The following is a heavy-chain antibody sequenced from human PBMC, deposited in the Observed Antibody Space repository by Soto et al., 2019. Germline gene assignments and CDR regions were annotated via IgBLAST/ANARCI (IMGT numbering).Heavy chain of an antibody. J-gene: IGHJ5*02. V-gene: IGHV1-46*01. Sequence: QVQLVQSGAEVKKPGASVKVSCKASGYTFTSYYMHWVRQAPGQGLEWMGIINPSGGSTSYAQKFQGRVTMTRDTSTSTVYMELSSLRSEDTAVYYCARDRNWNDARGRFDPWGQGTMVTVSS. CDR2: INPSGGST. D-gene: IGHD1-20*01. CDR1: GYTFTSYY. CDR3: ARDRNWNDARGRFDP.